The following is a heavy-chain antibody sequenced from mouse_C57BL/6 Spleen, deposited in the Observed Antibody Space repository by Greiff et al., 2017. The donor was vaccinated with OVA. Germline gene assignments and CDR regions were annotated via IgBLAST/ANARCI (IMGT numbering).Heavy chain of an antibody. CDR2: ISDGGSYT. V-gene: IGHV5-4*01. J-gene: IGHJ2*01. CDR3: ARERRTGSYFDY. CDR1: GFTFSSYA. Sequence: EVQVVESGGGLVKPGGSLKLSCAASGFTFSSYAMSWVRQTPEKRLEWVATISDGGSYTYYPDNVKGRFTISRDNAKNNLYLQMSHLKSEDTAMYYCARERRTGSYFDYWGQGTTLTVSS.